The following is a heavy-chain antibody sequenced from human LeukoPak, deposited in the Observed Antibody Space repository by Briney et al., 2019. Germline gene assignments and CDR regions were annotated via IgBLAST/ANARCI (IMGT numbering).Heavy chain of an antibody. J-gene: IGHJ3*02. D-gene: IGHD6-6*01. CDR1: GGSISSSSYY. CDR3: ARRDIAALGAFDI. Sequence: PSETLSLTCTVSGGSISSSSYYWGWIRQPPGKGLEWIGSIYYSGSTYYNPSLKSRVTISVDTSKNQFSLKLSSVTAADTAVYYCARRDIAALGAFDIWGQGTMVTVFS. V-gene: IGHV4-39*01. CDR2: IYYSGST.